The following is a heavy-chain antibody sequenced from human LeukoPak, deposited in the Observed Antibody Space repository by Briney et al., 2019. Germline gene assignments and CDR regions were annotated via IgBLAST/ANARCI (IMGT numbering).Heavy chain of an antibody. V-gene: IGHV3-48*01. J-gene: IGHJ4*02. CDR1: GFTFSIYS. Sequence: PGGSLRLSCAASGFTFSIYSMNWVRQAPGERLEWGSYISSSSTTIHYADSVKGRLTISRDNAKNSLYLQMNSLRAEDTAVYYCARRLSMTRPRGYWGQGTLVTVSS. CDR2: ISSSSTTI. CDR3: ARRLSMTRPRGY. D-gene: IGHD4-11*01.